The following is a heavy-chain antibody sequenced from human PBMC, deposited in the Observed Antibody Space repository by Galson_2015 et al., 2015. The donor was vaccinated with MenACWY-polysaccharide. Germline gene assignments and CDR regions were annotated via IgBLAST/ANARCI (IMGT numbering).Heavy chain of an antibody. Sequence: SVKVSCKASGYTFTNYAINWVRQAPGQGLEWLGWINTNTGNPTYAQAFTGRFVFSLDTSVSTAYLQISSLKAEDAAVYYCVRDPTQIPPTVPMVRFDYWGQATPVTVSS. CDR1: GYTFTNYA. V-gene: IGHV7-4-1*02. CDR2: INTNTGNP. J-gene: IGHJ4*02. D-gene: IGHD3-10*01. CDR3: VRDPTQIPPTVPMVRFDY.